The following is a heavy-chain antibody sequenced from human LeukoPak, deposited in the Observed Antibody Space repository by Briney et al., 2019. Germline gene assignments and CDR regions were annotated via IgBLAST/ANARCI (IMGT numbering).Heavy chain of an antibody. Sequence: GGSLRLSCAASGFTFSSYWMHWVRQAPGKGLVWVSHINPAGSTTTYADSVKGRFTISRGNAMNTLFLQMNSLRDEDTAVYYCAGDYGFDIWGQGTMVTVSS. CDR1: GFTFSSYW. CDR2: INPAGSTT. V-gene: IGHV3-74*01. CDR3: AGDYGFDI. J-gene: IGHJ3*02.